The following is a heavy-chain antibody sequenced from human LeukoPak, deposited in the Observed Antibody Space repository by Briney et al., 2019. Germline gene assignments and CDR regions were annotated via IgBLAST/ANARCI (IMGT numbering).Heavy chain of an antibody. Sequence: GGSLRLSCAASGFTFSTYGMNRVRQAPGKGLEWVSSISSGSSYIYYADSVKGRFTISRDNAENSLYLQMNSLRAEETAVYYCARAQEVADYWGQGTLVTVSS. J-gene: IGHJ4*02. CDR3: ARAQEVADY. CDR1: GFTFSTYG. CDR2: ISSGSSYI. D-gene: IGHD5-12*01. V-gene: IGHV3-21*01.